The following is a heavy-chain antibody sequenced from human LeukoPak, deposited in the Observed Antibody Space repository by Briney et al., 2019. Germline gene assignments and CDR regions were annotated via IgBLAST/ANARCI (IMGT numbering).Heavy chain of an antibody. CDR2: IYPGDSDT. CDR3: ARLRLGFLWNPNDY. J-gene: IGHJ4*02. CDR1: GYSFTSYW. D-gene: IGHD1-1*01. Sequence: GGSLRLSCKGSGYSFTSYWIGWVRQMPGKGLEWMGIIYPGDSDTRYSPSFQGQVTISADKSISTAYLQWSSLKASDTATYYCARLRLGFLWNPNDYWGQGTLVTVSS. V-gene: IGHV5-51*01.